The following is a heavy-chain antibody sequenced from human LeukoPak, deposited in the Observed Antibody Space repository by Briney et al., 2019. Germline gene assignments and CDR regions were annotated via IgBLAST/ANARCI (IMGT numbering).Heavy chain of an antibody. J-gene: IGHJ6*02. Sequence: GGSLRLSCSASGFTFNNYALTWVRQTPGKGLECVSAISGDGVSPYYADSVRGRFTISRDNSKNTLYLQMNSLRVEDTAVYYCAKGPGMVVTAHYYYGMDVWGQGTTVTVSS. V-gene: IGHV3-23*01. CDR2: ISGDGVSP. CDR3: AKGPGMVVTAHYYYGMDV. CDR1: GFTFNNYA. D-gene: IGHD2-21*02.